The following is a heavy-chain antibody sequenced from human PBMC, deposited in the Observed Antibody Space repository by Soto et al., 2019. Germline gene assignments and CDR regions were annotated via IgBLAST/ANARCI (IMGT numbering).Heavy chain of an antibody. V-gene: IGHV1-2*02. CDR3: ARVRSGGYSGYVI. Sequence: ASVKVSCKASGYTLTGYYIHWVRQAPGQGLEWMGWINPNSGGTNYAQQFQGRVSMTRDTSIRTAYMELSRLRSDDTAVYFCARVRSGGYSGYVIWGQGTLVT. CDR2: INPNSGGT. CDR1: GYTLTGYY. J-gene: IGHJ4*02. D-gene: IGHD5-12*01.